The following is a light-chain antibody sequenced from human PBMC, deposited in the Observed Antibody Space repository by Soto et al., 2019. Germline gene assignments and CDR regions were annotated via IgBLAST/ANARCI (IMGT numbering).Light chain of an antibody. CDR3: HSYDRRLIGWV. CDR1: SSNIGAGYD. Sequence: QSVLTQPPSVSGAPGQRVTISCTGSSSNIGAGYDVHWYQQLPGTAPKLLIYGNSNRPSGVPDRFSGSKSGTSASLAITGLQAEDEADYYCHSYDRRLIGWVFGGVTKRTVL. CDR2: GNS. V-gene: IGLV1-40*01. J-gene: IGLJ3*02.